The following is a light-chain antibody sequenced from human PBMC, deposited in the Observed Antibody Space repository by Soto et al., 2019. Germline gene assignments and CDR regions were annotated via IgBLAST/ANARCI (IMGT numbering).Light chain of an antibody. CDR1: QSVSSNY. CDR3: HQYGGSPGT. CDR2: DAS. J-gene: IGKJ1*01. V-gene: IGKV3-20*01. Sequence: EIVLTQSPGTLSLSPGERATLSCRASQSVSSNYLAWYQQRPGQAPRLLIYDASSRATGVPDRFSGSGSGTDFTLTISRLEPEDFAVYYCHQYGGSPGTLGQGTKWISN.